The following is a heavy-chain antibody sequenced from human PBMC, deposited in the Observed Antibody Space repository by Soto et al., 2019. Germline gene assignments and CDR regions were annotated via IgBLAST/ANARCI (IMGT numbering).Heavy chain of an antibody. CDR1: GCSFNTYA. CDR3: GKQRGSGKTYCYNMDV. V-gene: IGHV3-23*01. J-gene: IGHJ6*02. CDR2: SNYSGRTT. D-gene: IGHD3-10*01. Sequence: EVQLLESGGGLVQPGGSLRLSCETSGCSFNTYALTRVRQAPGMGLEWVAVSNYSGRTTFHAQSVKGRFTISRDNSRNTVFLQMDSLIAEDTAVYYCGKQRGSGKTYCYNMDVWGLGTTVIVSS.